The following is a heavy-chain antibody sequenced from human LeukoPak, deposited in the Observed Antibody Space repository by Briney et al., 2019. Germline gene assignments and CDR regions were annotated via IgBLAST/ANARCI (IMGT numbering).Heavy chain of an antibody. CDR1: GGSFSGYY. Sequence: PSETLSLTCAVYGGSFSGYYWSWIRQPPGKGLEWIGEINHSGSTNYNPSLKSRVTISVDTSKNQFSLKLSSVTAADTAVYYCARGRDDILTGPPDLDYWGQGSPVTVSS. D-gene: IGHD3-9*01. J-gene: IGHJ4*02. V-gene: IGHV4-34*01. CDR2: INHSGST. CDR3: ARGRDDILTGPPDLDY.